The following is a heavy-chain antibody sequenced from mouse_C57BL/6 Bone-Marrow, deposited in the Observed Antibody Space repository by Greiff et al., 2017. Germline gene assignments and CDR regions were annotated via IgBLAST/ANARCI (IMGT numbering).Heavy chain of an antibody. D-gene: IGHD4-1*01. Sequence: QVQLQQPGAELVKPGASVKMSCKASGYTFTSYWITWVKQRPGQGLEWSGDIYPTSGRTNYNEKFKSKAILTVDPPSNTAYMQLSSLTSEDSAVLDCARSGPLGRSFDYWGQGTTLTVSS. CDR3: ARSGPLGRSFDY. CDR1: GYTFTSYW. V-gene: IGHV1-55*01. J-gene: IGHJ2*01. CDR2: IYPTSGRT.